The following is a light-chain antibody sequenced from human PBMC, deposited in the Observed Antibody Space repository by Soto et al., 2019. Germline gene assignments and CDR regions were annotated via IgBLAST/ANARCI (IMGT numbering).Light chain of an antibody. CDR2: GAS. J-gene: IGKJ1*01. CDR3: QLYNNWPPRT. Sequence: EIVMTQSPATLSVSPGERATLSCRASQSVSSNLAWYKQKPGPAPRLLIYGASTRATGIPARFSGSGSGTEFTLTISSLQSEDFAVYYCQLYNNWPPRTFGQGTKVEI. V-gene: IGKV3-15*01. CDR1: QSVSSN.